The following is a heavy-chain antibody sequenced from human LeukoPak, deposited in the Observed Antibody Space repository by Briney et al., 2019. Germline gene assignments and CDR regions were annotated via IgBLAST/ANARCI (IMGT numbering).Heavy chain of an antibody. D-gene: IGHD3-10*01. CDR3: AREGPFADTHSFDI. J-gene: IGHJ3*02. Sequence: ASVKVSCKASGGTFSSYAISWVRQAPGQGLEWMGGIIPIFGTANYAQKFQGRVTITADKSTSTAYMELSSLRSEDTAVYYCAREGPFADTHSFDIWGQGTMVTVSS. V-gene: IGHV1-69*06. CDR1: GGTFSSYA. CDR2: IIPIFGTA.